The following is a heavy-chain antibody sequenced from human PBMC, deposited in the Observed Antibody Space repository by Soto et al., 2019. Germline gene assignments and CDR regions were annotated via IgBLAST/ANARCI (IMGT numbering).Heavy chain of an antibody. Sequence: QVQLQQWGAGLLKPSETLSLTCAVYGGSFSGYYWSWIRQPPGKGLEWIGEINHSGSTNYNPSLKSPVTISVDTYKNQFSLKLSSVTAADTAVYYCARGVYSYGQSDYWGQGTLVTVSS. V-gene: IGHV4-34*01. D-gene: IGHD5-18*01. J-gene: IGHJ4*02. CDR1: GGSFSGYY. CDR3: ARGVYSYGQSDY. CDR2: INHSGST.